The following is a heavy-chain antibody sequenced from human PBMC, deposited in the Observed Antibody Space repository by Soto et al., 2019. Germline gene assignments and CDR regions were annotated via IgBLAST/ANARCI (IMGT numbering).Heavy chain of an antibody. Sequence: GGSLRLSCAASGFTFSDYAMHWVRQAPGKGLEWVAVVPHDGRNTHYADSVKGRFTISRDSSKNAVSLEMTSLRAGDTAVYYCAKGGRQWLVTSDFNYWGQGALVTVSS. V-gene: IGHV3-30*18. J-gene: IGHJ4*02. CDR2: VPHDGRNT. CDR1: GFTFSDYA. D-gene: IGHD6-19*01. CDR3: AKGGRQWLVTSDFNY.